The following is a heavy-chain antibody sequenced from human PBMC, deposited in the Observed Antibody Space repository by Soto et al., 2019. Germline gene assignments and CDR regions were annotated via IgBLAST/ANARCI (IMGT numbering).Heavy chain of an antibody. CDR3: ARIHSSSSSDMDV. CDR1: GDSVSSDSAA. D-gene: IGHD6-6*01. Sequence: PSETLSLTCAISGDSVSSDSAAWNWVWHSPSRGLDWLGRTYYRSKWYYGYAVSVKSRITIKPDTSKNQFSLQLNSVTPEDTAVYYCARIHSSSSSDMDVWGQGTTVTVSS. J-gene: IGHJ6*02. CDR2: TYYRSKWYY. V-gene: IGHV6-1*01.